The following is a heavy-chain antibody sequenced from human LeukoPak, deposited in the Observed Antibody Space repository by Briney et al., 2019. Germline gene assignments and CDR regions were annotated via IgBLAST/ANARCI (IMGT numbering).Heavy chain of an antibody. Sequence: SETLSLTCAVYGGSFSGYYWSWIRQPPGKGPEWIGEINHSGSTNYNPSLKSRVTISVDTSKNQFSLKLSSVTAADTAVYYCARDWVAAAGGFYYWGQGTLVTVSS. CDR3: ARDWVAAAGGFYY. D-gene: IGHD6-13*01. J-gene: IGHJ4*02. CDR1: GGSFSGYY. V-gene: IGHV4-34*01. CDR2: INHSGST.